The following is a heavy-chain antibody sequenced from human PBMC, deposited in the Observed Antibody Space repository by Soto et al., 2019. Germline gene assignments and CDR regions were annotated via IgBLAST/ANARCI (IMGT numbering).Heavy chain of an antibody. D-gene: IGHD4-4*01. CDR3: ARDWDSRFGSLDPPKNSKRDY. CDR1: GYTFTSYG. Sequence: QVQLVQSGAEVKKPGASVKVSCKASGYTFTSYGISWVRQAPGQGLEWMGWISAYNGNTNYAQKLQGRVTMTTDTSTSTAEMELRSLRSDDTAVYYCARDWDSRFGSLDPPKNSKRDYWGQGTLVTVSS. CDR2: ISAYNGNT. J-gene: IGHJ4*02. V-gene: IGHV1-18*01.